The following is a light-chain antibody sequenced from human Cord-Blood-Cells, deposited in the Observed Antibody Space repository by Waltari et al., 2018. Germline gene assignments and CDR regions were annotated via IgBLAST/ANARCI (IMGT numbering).Light chain of an antibody. CDR2: DVS. CDR1: SSDVGGSNY. Sequence: QSALPQPASVSGSPGQSLTISCTGTSSDVGGSNYVSWYHQHPGKAPKLIISDVSNRPSGVSKRFSGSKSGNTASLTISGLQAEDEADYYCSSYTSSSTWVFGGGTKLTVL. J-gene: IGLJ3*02. CDR3: SSYTSSSTWV. V-gene: IGLV2-14*03.